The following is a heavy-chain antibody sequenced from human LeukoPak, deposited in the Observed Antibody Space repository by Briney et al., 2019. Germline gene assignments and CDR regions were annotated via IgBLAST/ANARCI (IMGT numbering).Heavy chain of an antibody. CDR3: ARDLVTVTKGFDI. CDR1: ADSFSSHY. Sequence: SETLSLTCAVSADSFSSHYWTWIRQPPGKGLEWIGYISYIVSTNYNPSLKSRVTISIATSKNQFSLKLTSVTAADTAVYYCARDLVTVTKGFDIWGQGTMVSVSS. J-gene: IGHJ3*02. V-gene: IGHV4-59*11. CDR2: ISYIVST. D-gene: IGHD4-17*01.